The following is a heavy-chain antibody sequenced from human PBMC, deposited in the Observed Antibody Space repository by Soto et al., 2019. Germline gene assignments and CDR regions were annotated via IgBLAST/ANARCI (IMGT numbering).Heavy chain of an antibody. Sequence: GVSVEVSCKASGYSFTSCYMHWLRQAPGQGLEWMGIINPSGGSTSYAQKFQGRVTMTRDTSTSTVYMELSSLRSEDTAVYYCARDGRGSSNWFDPWGQGTLVTVSS. CDR2: INPSGGST. V-gene: IGHV1-46*01. CDR3: ARDGRGSSNWFDP. D-gene: IGHD1-26*01. J-gene: IGHJ5*02. CDR1: GYSFTSCY.